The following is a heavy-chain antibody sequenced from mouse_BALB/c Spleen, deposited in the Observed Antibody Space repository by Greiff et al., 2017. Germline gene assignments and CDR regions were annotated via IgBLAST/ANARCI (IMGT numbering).Heavy chain of an antibody. CDR2: IYPGDGDT. Sequence: VQLQQSGAELARPGASVKLSCKASGYTFTSYWMQWVKQRPGQGLEWIGAIYPGDGDTRYTQKFKGKATLTADKSSSTAYMQLSSLASEDSAVYYCARKRDDGYYKGAMDYWGQGTSVTVSS. CDR3: ARKRDDGYYKGAMDY. J-gene: IGHJ4*01. V-gene: IGHV1-87*01. CDR1: GYTFTSYW. D-gene: IGHD2-3*01.